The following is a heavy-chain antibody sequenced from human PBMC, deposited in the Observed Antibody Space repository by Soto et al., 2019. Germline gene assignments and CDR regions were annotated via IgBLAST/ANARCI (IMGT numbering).Heavy chain of an antibody. V-gene: IGHV3-23*01. CDR1: GFTFSSYA. CDR2: ISGSGGST. Sequence: GGSLRLSCAASGFTFSSYAMSWVRQAPGKGLEWVSAISGSGGSTYYADSVRGRFTISRDNSRNTLHLQMDSLRAEDTAVYYCAKGSGSLPRNWFDPWGQGTQVTVSS. CDR3: AKGSGSLPRNWFDP. D-gene: IGHD3-10*01. J-gene: IGHJ5*02.